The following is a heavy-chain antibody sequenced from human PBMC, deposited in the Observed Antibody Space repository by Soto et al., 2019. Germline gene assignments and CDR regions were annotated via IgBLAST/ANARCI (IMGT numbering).Heavy chain of an antibody. V-gene: IGHV3-30*18. D-gene: IGHD1-26*01. CDR2: ISYDGSNK. CDR3: AKSYKWELQGP. J-gene: IGHJ5*02. CDR1: GFTFSSYG. Sequence: QVQLVESGGGVVQPGRSLRLSCAASGFTFSSYGMHWVRQAPGKGLEWVAVISYDGSNKYYADSVKGRFTISRDNSKNTLYLQMNSLRAEDTAVYYCAKSYKWELQGPWGQGTLVTVSS.